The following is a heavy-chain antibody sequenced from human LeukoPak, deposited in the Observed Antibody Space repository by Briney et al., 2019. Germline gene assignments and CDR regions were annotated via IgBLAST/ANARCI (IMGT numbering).Heavy chain of an antibody. D-gene: IGHD3-16*01. Sequence: PGGSLRLPCAASGFTFSIYPMTWVRQAPGKGLEWVSSISGSGAYAYYANSVKGRFIASRDNSKNTLFLQMNSLRAEDTAVYYCAKDLFGGPARAYFDYWGRGTLVTVSS. CDR2: ISGSGAYA. V-gene: IGHV3-23*01. CDR1: GFTFSIYP. J-gene: IGHJ4*02. CDR3: AKDLFGGPARAYFDY.